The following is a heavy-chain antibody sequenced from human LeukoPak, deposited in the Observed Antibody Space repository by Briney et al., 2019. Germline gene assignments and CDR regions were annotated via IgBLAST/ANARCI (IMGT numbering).Heavy chain of an antibody. D-gene: IGHD3-10*01. CDR1: GYSISSGYY. V-gene: IGHV4-38-2*02. J-gene: IGHJ4*02. CDR3: AVARRGFDY. CDR2: IYHSGST. Sequence: SETLSLTCTVSGYSISSGYYWGWIRQPPGKGLEWIGSIYHSGSTYYNPSLKSRVTISVDTSKNQFSLKLSSVTAADTAVYYCAVARRGFDYWGQGTLVTVSS.